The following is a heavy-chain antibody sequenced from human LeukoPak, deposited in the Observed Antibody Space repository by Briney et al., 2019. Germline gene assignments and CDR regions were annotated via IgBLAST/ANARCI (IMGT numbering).Heavy chain of an antibody. V-gene: IGHV4-39*01. CDR2: IYDSGST. Sequence: PSETLSLTCTVSGDSISSSRYYWSWIRQPPGKELEWIGSIYDSGSTYYNPSLKSRVTMFVDTSKNQFSLKLSSVTAADTAVYYCALSYCSATSCPFDYWGQGALVTVSS. J-gene: IGHJ4*02. CDR3: ALSYCSATSCPFDY. CDR1: GDSISSSRYY. D-gene: IGHD2-15*01.